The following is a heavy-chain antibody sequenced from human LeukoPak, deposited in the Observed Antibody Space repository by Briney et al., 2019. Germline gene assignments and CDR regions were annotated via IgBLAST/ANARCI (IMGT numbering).Heavy chain of an antibody. CDR1: GLTFSSFG. J-gene: IGHJ4*02. CDR3: ARAISLDYGDYYFDS. Sequence: GGSLRLSCAASGLTFSSFGMHWVRQAPGKGLEWVAVIWYDGSDKYYTDSVKGRFTISRDNAKNSLYLQMNSLRAEDTAFYYCARAISLDYGDYYFDSWGQGTLVTVSS. D-gene: IGHD4-17*01. CDR2: IWYDGSDK. V-gene: IGHV3-33*01.